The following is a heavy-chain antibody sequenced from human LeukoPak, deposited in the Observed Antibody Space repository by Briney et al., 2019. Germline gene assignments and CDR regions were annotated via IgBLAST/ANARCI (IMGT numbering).Heavy chain of an antibody. CDR2: IIPIFGTA. CDR1: GGTFSSYA. Sequence: SVKVSCKASGGTFSSYAISWVRQAPGQGLEWMGGIIPIFGTANYAQKFQGRVTMTRNTSISTAYMELSSLRSEDTAVYYCARGRGDSSSSAFDIWGQGTMVTVSS. J-gene: IGHJ3*02. CDR3: ARGRGDSSSSAFDI. V-gene: IGHV1-69*05. D-gene: IGHD3-22*01.